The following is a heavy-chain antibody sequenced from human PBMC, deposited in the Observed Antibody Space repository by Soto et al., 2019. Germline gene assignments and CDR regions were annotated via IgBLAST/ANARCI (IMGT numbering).Heavy chain of an antibody. D-gene: IGHD1-1*01. CDR2: IYATGTT. Sequence: SDTLSLTCTVSGASISGFYWSWIRKAAGKGLEWIGRIYATGTTDYNPSLKSRVMMSVDTSKEQFSLKLRSVTAADTAVYYCVRDGTKTLRDWFDPWGQGISVTVSS. V-gene: IGHV4-4*07. J-gene: IGHJ5*02. CDR1: GASISGFY. CDR3: VRDGTKTLRDWFDP.